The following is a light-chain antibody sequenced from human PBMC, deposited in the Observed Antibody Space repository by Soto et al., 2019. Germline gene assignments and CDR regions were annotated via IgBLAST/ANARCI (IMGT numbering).Light chain of an antibody. CDR3: QQSYSTPPL. CDR1: QSISSY. V-gene: IGKV1-39*01. J-gene: IGKJ1*01. Sequence: IQMTQSPSTLSGSVGGRVTITCRASQSISSYLNWYQQKPGKAPKLLIYAASSLQSGVPSRFSGSGSGTDFTLTISSLQPEDFATYYCQQSYSTPPLFGQGTKVDIK. CDR2: AAS.